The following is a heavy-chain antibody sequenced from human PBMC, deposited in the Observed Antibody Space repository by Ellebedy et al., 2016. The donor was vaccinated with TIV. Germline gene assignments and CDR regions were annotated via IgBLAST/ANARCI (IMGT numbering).Heavy chain of an antibody. J-gene: IGHJ3*02. CDR3: VRGSRGAFDI. V-gene: IGHV6-1*01. CDR2: TYYRSKWYN. Sequence: MPSETLSLTCAISGDSVSSNAVAWHWLRQSPSRGLEWPGRTYYRSKWYNEYAVSVKSRITINPDTSKNQFSLQLNSLTPEDQALYYCVRGSRGAFDIWGQGTMVTVSS. CDR1: GDSVSSNAVA.